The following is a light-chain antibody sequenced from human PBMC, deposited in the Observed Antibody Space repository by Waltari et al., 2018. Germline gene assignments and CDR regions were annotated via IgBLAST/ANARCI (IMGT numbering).Light chain of an antibody. CDR1: QSVSSD. V-gene: IGKV3-15*01. Sequence: EIVMTQSPATLSVSPGERATLPCRASQSVSSDFAWYQQKPGQAPRLLIYGASTRATGIPARFSGSGSATEFTLTISSLQSEDFAIYYCQQYNEWPPYTFGQGTKLEIK. J-gene: IGKJ2*01. CDR2: GAS. CDR3: QQYNEWPPYT.